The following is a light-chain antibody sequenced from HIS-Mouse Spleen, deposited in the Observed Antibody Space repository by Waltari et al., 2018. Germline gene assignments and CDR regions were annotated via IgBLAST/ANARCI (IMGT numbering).Light chain of an antibody. Sequence: QSALTQPASASGSPGQSITISFTGTSSDFGRYNLVSWYQQHPGKAPKLMIYEGSKRPSGVSNRFSGSKSGNTASLTISGLQAEDEADYYCCSYAGSSTWVFGGGTKLTVL. CDR3: CSYAGSSTWV. J-gene: IGLJ3*02. CDR2: EGS. CDR1: SSDFGRYNL. V-gene: IGLV2-23*01.